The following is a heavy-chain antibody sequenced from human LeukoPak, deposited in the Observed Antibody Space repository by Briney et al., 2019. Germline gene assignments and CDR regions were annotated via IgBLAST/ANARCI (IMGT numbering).Heavy chain of an antibody. V-gene: IGHV3-30*04. CDR2: ISYDGSNK. J-gene: IGHJ4*02. CDR1: GFTFSSYA. CDR3: AGGGEIDY. Sequence: GGSLRLSCAASGFTFSSYAMHWVRQAPGKGLEWVAVISYDGSNKYYADSVKGRFTISRGNSKNTLYLQMNSLRAEDTAVYYCAGGGEIDYWGQGTLVTVSS. D-gene: IGHD3-10*01.